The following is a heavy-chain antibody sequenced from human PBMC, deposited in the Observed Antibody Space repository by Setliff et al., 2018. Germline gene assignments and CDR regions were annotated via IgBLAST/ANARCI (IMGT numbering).Heavy chain of an antibody. D-gene: IGHD3-3*01. CDR2: IYYSGST. CDR3: ARDKRQYNFWSGYYGSWGNYFDY. CDR1: GGSISSSSYY. V-gene: IGHV4-39*07. Sequence: SETLSLTCTVSGGSISSSSYYWGWIRQPPGKGLEWIGSIYYSGSTYYNPSLKSRVTISVDTSKNQFSLNLSSVTAADTAMYYCARDKRQYNFWSGYYGSWGNYFDYWGQGTLVTVSS. J-gene: IGHJ4*02.